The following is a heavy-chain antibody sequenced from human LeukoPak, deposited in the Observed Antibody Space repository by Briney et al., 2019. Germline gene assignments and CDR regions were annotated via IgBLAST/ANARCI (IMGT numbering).Heavy chain of an antibody. CDR1: GFTFNNYW. J-gene: IGHJ6*02. CDR3: ARVAYYYYGMDV. D-gene: IGHD5-12*01. Sequence: GGSLRLSCAASGFTFNNYWMLWVRQAPGKGLVWVSRINSDGSSTNYADSVRGRFNISRDNAKKTLYLQLNSLRADDTGVYYCARVAYYYYGMDVWGQGTTVIVSS. V-gene: IGHV3-74*01. CDR2: INSDGSST.